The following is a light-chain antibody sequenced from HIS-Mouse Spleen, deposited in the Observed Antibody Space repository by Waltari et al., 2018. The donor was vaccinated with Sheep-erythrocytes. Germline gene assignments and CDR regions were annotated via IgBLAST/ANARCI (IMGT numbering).Light chain of an antibody. Sequence: QSALTQPPSASGSPGQSVTISRTGTSSDVGGYNYVSWYQQHPGKAPKLMIYEVSKRPSGGPDRFSGSKSGNTASLTVSGLQAEDEADYYCSSYAGSNNWVFGGGTKLTVL. CDR3: SSYAGSNNWV. V-gene: IGLV2-8*01. CDR2: EVS. J-gene: IGLJ3*02. CDR1: SSDVGGYNY.